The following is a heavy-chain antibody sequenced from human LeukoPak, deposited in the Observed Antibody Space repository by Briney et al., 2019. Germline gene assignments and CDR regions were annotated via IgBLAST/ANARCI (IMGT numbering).Heavy chain of an antibody. V-gene: IGHV4-59*08. CDR2: IYYSGST. J-gene: IGHJ4*02. Sequence: NPSETLSLTCTVSGGSISSYYWSWIRQPPGKGLEWIGYIYYSGSTNYNPSLKSRVTISVDTSKNQFSLKLSSVTAADTAVYYCASMVRGVMSLDYWGQGTLVTVSS. CDR3: ASMVRGVMSLDY. D-gene: IGHD3-10*01. CDR1: GGSISSYY.